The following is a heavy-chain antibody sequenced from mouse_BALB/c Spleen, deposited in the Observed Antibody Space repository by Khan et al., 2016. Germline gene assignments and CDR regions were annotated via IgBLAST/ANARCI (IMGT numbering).Heavy chain of an antibody. CDR2: IHYSGRT. V-gene: IGHV3-1*02. CDR1: GYSITSGYS. D-gene: IGHD3-2*02. CDR3: ARSGRTAQADDHVMDY. Sequence: EVQLQESGPDLVKPSQSLSLTCTVTGYSITSGYSWHWIRQFPGNKLEWMGYIHYSGRTNYNPSLKSRISITRDTSNNQFLLQLNSVTTEDKATYYCARSGRTAQADDHVMDYWGQGTSVTVSA. J-gene: IGHJ4*01.